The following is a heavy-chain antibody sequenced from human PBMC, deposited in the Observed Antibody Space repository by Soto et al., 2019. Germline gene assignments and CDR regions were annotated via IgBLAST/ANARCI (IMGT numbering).Heavy chain of an antibody. Sequence: QVQLQQSGAGLLKPSETLSLTCDVYGGSFSDYIWTWIRQTPGKGLQWIGQINHSGSANYNPSLKSRITISVHPSSSQFSLELSSGTGADTAVYYCARGLISGSHYSGGWYYFDSWGQGTQVTVSS. V-gene: IGHV4-34*01. J-gene: IGHJ4*02. CDR2: INHSGSA. D-gene: IGHD1-26*01. CDR1: GGSFSDYI. CDR3: ARGLISGSHYSGGWYYFDS.